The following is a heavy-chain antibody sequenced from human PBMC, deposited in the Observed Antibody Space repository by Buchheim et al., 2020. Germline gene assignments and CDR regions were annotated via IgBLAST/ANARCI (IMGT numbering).Heavy chain of an antibody. Sequence: EVQLVESGGGLVQPGGSLRLSCAASGFTFSSYSMNWVRQAPGKGLEWVSYISSSSSTIYYADSVKGRFTISRDNAKNSLSLQMNSLRAEDTAVYYCARDGGPNYYGSGRSHDYWGQGTL. J-gene: IGHJ4*02. CDR2: ISSSSSTI. CDR3: ARDGGPNYYGSGRSHDY. D-gene: IGHD3-10*01. CDR1: GFTFSSYS. V-gene: IGHV3-48*01.